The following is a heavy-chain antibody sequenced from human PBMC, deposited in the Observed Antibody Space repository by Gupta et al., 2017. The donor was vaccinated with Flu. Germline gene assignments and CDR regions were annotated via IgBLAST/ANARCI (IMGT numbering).Heavy chain of an antibody. CDR3: ARQGTAVAAAFDY. D-gene: IGHD6-19*01. CDR1: GGSISSSSYY. Sequence: QLQLQESGPGLVKPSETLSLTCTVPGGSISSSSYYWGWIRQPPGRGLEWIGSIYYSGSTYYNPSLKSRVTISVDTSKNQFSLKLSSVTAADTAVYYCARQGTAVAAAFDYWGQGTLVTVSS. CDR2: IYYSGST. V-gene: IGHV4-39*01. J-gene: IGHJ4*02.